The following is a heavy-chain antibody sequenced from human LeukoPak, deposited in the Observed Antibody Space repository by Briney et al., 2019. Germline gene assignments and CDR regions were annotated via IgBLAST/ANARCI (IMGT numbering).Heavy chain of an antibody. V-gene: IGHV3-48*04. D-gene: IGHD6-6*01. CDR3: ARPTREPYSSSSKYYYYYYYMDV. CDR1: GFTFSSYS. CDR2: ISSSSSTI. J-gene: IGHJ6*03. Sequence: PGGSMRLSSAAHGFTFSSYSMNWVRQAAGKGLEWDSYISSSSSTIYYADSVKGRFTISRDNAKNSLYLQMNSLRAEDTAVYSCARPTREPYSSSSKYYYYYYYMDVWGKGATVTVSS.